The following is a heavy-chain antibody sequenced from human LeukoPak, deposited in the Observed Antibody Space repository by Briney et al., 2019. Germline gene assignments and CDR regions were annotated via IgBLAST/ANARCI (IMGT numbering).Heavy chain of an antibody. D-gene: IGHD2-15*01. CDR3: ARGPGGGYYYYYYGMDV. CDR2: GSGK. V-gene: IGHV3-7*01. Sequence: GSGKTYVDSVKGRFTISRDNAKQSLYLQMDTVTAEDTAVYYCARGPGGGYYYYYYGMDVWGQGTTVTVSS. J-gene: IGHJ6*02.